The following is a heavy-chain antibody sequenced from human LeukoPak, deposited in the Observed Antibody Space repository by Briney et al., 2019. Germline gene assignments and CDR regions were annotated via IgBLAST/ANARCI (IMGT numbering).Heavy chain of an antibody. CDR1: GYTFTSYC. D-gene: IGHD1-26*01. CDR3: ARWEWELLRNWFDP. J-gene: IGHJ5*02. V-gene: IGHV1-69*13. Sequence: SVKVSCKTSGYTFTSYCIHWVRQAPGQGLEWMGGINPIFGTANYAQKFQGRATITADESTSTAYMEMKSLRSEDTAVYYCARWEWELLRNWFDPWGQGTLVTVSS. CDR2: INPIFGTA.